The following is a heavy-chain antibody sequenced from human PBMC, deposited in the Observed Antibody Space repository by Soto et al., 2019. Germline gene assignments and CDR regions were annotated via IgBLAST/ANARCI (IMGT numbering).Heavy chain of an antibody. V-gene: IGHV3-21*04. CDR3: ARDKSYSNYYYYGMDV. J-gene: IGHJ6*02. CDR1: GFTFSSYS. D-gene: IGHD4-4*01. CDR2: ISSSSSYI. Sequence: GGSLRLSCAASGFTFSSYSMNWVRQAPGKGLEWVSSISSSSSYIYYADSVKGRFTISRDNAKNSLYLQMNSLRAEDTAVYYCARDKSYSNYYYYGMDVWGQGTTVTISS.